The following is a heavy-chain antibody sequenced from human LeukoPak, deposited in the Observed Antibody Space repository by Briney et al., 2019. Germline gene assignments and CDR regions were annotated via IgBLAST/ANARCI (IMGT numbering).Heavy chain of an antibody. CDR1: GGSISSYY. CDR2: IYYSGST. D-gene: IGHD5-12*01. CDR3: ARQISNGYDTFDY. V-gene: IGHV4-59*08. Sequence: SETLSLTCTVSGGSISSYYWSWIRQPPGKGLEWIGYIYYSGSTNYNPSLKSRVTISADTSKNLLSLKLSSVTAADTAVYYCARQISNGYDTFDYWGQGTLVTVSS. J-gene: IGHJ4*02.